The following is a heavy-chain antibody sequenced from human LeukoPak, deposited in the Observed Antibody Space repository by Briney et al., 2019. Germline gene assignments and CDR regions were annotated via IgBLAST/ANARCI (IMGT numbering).Heavy chain of an antibody. CDR2: INHSGST. V-gene: IGHV4-34*01. CDR3: ARLQLWYGLGFDP. J-gene: IGHJ5*02. D-gene: IGHD5-18*01. CDR1: GGSIGSYY. Sequence: PSETLSLTCTVSGGSIGSYYWSWIRQPPGKGLEWIGEINHSGSTNYNPSLKSRVTISVDTSKNQFSLKLSSVTAADTAVYYCARLQLWYGLGFDPWGQGTLVTVSS.